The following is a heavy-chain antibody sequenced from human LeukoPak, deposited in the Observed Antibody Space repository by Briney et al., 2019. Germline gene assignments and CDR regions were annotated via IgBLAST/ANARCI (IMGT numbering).Heavy chain of an antibody. D-gene: IGHD6-13*01. CDR1: GFTFSSYS. V-gene: IGHV3-21*01. J-gene: IGHJ4*02. CDR3: ATSAVGGPNDY. CDR2: ISSGSYTI. Sequence: GGSLRLSCAATGFTFSSYSMNWVRQAPGKGLEWVSVISSGSYTIYYADSVKGRFTISRDNAKNSLYLQMNSLRAEDTAVYYCATSAVGGPNDYWGQGTLVTVSS.